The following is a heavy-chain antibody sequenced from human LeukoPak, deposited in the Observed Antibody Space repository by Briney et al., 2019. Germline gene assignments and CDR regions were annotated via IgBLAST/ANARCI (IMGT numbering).Heavy chain of an antibody. J-gene: IGHJ3*02. D-gene: IGHD4-17*01. V-gene: IGHV1-8*01. CDR1: GYTFTSYD. Sequence: GASVKVSCKASGYTFTSYDINWVRQATGQGLEWMGWMNPNSGNTGYAQKFQGRVTTTRNTSISTAYMELSSLRSEDTAVYYCARGLATVTTRAFDIWGQGTMVTVSS. CDR3: ARGLATVTTRAFDI. CDR2: MNPNSGNT.